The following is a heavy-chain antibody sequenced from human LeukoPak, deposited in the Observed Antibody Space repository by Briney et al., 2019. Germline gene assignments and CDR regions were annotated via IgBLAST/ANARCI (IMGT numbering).Heavy chain of an antibody. Sequence: GSLRLSCAASGFTLSSYAMSWVRQAPGKGLEWIGEINHSGSTNYNPSLKSRVTISVDTSKNQFSLKLSSVTAADTAVYYCARPYCSSTSCYTSTYFQHWGQGTLVTVSS. D-gene: IGHD2-2*02. CDR3: ARPYCSSTSCYTSTYFQH. V-gene: IGHV4-34*01. J-gene: IGHJ1*01. CDR2: INHSGST. CDR1: GFTLSSYA.